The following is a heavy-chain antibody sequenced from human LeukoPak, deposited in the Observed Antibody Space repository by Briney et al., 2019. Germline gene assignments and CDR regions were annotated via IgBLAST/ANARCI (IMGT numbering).Heavy chain of an antibody. CDR1: GFIFSSYW. J-gene: IGHJ4*02. D-gene: IGHD1-1*01. CDR2: IKQDGSEK. CDR3: ARVAGTTGGAFDY. V-gene: IGHV3-7*03. Sequence: GGSLRLSCAGSGFIFSSYWMSWVRQAPGKGLEWVAIIKQDGSEKYYVDSVKGRFTISRDNAENSVSLQMNSLRAEDTAVYYCARVAGTTGGAFDYWGRGTLVTVSS.